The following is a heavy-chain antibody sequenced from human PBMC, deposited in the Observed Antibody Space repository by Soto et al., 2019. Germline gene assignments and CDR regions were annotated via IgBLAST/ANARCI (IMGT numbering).Heavy chain of an antibody. D-gene: IGHD1-26*01. V-gene: IGHV3-48*03. Sequence: GGSLRLSCAASGFTFSYYEMNWVRQPPGKGLEWLSYISNNGDTIYYTRSVKGRFTISRDNAENSLYLQMNCLKAEDTAVYYCTRAFSGSYHRYFQDWGQGTPVTVSS. CDR3: TRAFSGSYHRYFQD. CDR1: GFTFSYYE. J-gene: IGHJ1*01. CDR2: ISNNGDTI.